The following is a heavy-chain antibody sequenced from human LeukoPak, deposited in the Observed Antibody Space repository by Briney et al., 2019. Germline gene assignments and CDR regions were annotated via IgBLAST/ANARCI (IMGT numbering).Heavy chain of an antibody. J-gene: IGHJ5*02. V-gene: IGHV4-38-2*01. Sequence: KPSETLSLTCAVSGYSISSGYYWGWIRQPPGKGLEWIGSIYHSGSTYYNPSLKSRVTISVDTSKNQFSLKLSSVTAADTAVYYCARHPPSKWFDPWGQGTLITVSS. CDR2: IYHSGST. CDR3: ARHPPSKWFDP. CDR1: GYSISSGYY.